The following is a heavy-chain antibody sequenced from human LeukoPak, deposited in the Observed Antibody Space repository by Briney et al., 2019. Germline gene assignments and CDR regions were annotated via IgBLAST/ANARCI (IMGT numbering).Heavy chain of an antibody. CDR1: GFTFSSYW. CDR2: IKQGGSEK. D-gene: IGHD2/OR15-2a*01. CDR3: ARCLLPFRLINDAFDI. V-gene: IGHV3-7*01. Sequence: GGSLRLSCAASGFTFSSYWMSWVRQAPGKGLEWVANIKQGGSEKYYVDSVKGRFTISRDNAKNSLYLQMNSLRAEDTAVYYCARCLLPFRLINDAFDIWGQGTMVTVSS. J-gene: IGHJ3*02.